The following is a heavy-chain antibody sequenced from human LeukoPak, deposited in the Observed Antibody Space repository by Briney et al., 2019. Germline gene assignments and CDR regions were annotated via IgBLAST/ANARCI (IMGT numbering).Heavy chain of an antibody. CDR2: IRTATNGGTT. J-gene: IGHJ4*02. CDR3: TRELAQNIAAVEY. V-gene: IGHV3-49*03. D-gene: IGHD6-13*01. Sequence: GGSLRLSCTASGFTFNNYAMSWFRQAPGKGLEWVGFIRTATNGGTTASAASVKGRVASSRDDSKIIAYLQMNSLKTEATAVFYCTRELAQNIAAVEYWGQGTQVTVSS. CDR1: GFTFNNYA.